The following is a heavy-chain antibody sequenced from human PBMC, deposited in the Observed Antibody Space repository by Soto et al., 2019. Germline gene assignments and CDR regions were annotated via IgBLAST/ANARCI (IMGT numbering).Heavy chain of an antibody. CDR1: GFTISRHW. J-gene: IGHJ6*02. CDR2: INGDGSSI. CDR3: AREVAPAGLPSSSIMDV. D-gene: IGHD2-2*01. Sequence: PGGSLRLSCAASGFTISRHWMHWVRRAPGKGLVWVSRINGDGSSINYADSVRGRFTISRDNAKNTLDLQMNSLRGEDTAVYYCAREVAPAGLPSSSIMDVWGQGTKVTVYS. V-gene: IGHV3-74*01.